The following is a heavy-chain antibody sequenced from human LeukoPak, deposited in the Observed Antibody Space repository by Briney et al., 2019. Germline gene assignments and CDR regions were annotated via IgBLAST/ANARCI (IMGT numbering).Heavy chain of an antibody. CDR2: ISSSSYI. J-gene: IGHJ4*02. V-gene: IGHV3-21*01. CDR3: ARDLGGYDFWSGYHRGVGYFDY. Sequence: GGSLRLSCAASGFTFSSYSMNWVRQAPGKGLEWVSSISSSSYIYYADSVKGRFTISRDNAKNSLYLQMNSLRAEDTAVYYCARDLGGYDFWSGYHRGVGYFDYWGQGTLVTVSS. CDR1: GFTFSSYS. D-gene: IGHD3-3*01.